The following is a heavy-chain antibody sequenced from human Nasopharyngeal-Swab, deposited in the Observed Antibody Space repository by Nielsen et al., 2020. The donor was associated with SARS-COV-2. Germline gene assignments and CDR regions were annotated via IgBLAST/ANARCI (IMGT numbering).Heavy chain of an antibody. Sequence: GGSLRLSCAGSGFTFSNYWMSWVRQAPGKGLEWVANIKQDESQKYYVDSVRGRFTISRDNSKNTLYLQMNSLRAEDTAVYYCANYDSSGYLIDYWGQGTLVTVSS. D-gene: IGHD3-22*01. CDR2: IKQDESQK. CDR3: ANYDSSGYLIDY. J-gene: IGHJ4*02. CDR1: GFTFSNYW. V-gene: IGHV3-7*03.